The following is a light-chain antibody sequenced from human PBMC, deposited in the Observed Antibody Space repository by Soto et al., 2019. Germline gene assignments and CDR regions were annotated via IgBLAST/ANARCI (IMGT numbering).Light chain of an antibody. V-gene: IGKV3-11*01. J-gene: IGKJ1*01. CDR1: QNVRTF. Sequence: EVVLTQSPATLSLSPGERATLSCRASQNVRTFLDWYQQKPGQAPRLLIYGASNRATGIPARFSDSGSGTDFTLTIGSLEPEDFAVYYCQQHSHWPPWTFGQGNRVEIQ. CDR3: QQHSHWPPWT. CDR2: GAS.